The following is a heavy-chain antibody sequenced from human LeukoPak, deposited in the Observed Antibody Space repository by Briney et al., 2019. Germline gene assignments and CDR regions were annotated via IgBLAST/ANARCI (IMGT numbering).Heavy chain of an antibody. J-gene: IGHJ4*02. V-gene: IGHV4-59*08. CDR2: ISHSGTT. CDR3: ARWDDSAWGFGN. D-gene: IGHD6-19*01. CDR1: GGSISSYS. Sequence: PSETLSLTCIVFGGSISSYSWNWIRQSPGKGLEWVGYISHSGTTSYNSSLKSRVTISVDTSKNQLSLKLTSVTAADTAVYYCARWDDSAWGFGNWGPGTLVTVSS.